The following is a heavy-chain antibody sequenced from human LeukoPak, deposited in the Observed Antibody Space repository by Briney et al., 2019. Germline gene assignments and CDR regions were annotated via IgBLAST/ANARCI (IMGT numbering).Heavy chain of an antibody. D-gene: IGHD1-14*01. Sequence: GGSLRLSCAASGFTFSSFWISWVRQAPGKGLEWMANIKQDGSERNYVGSVKGRFTLSRDNTKNSVYLQMNSLRADDTAIYYCARGGTRRPSPYDYWGQGTLVTVSS. V-gene: IGHV3-7*03. CDR1: GFTFSSFW. CDR3: ARGGTRRPSPYDY. CDR2: IKQDGSER. J-gene: IGHJ4*02.